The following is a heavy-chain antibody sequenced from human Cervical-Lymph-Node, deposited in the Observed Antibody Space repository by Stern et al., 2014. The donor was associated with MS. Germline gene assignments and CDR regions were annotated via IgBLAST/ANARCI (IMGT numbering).Heavy chain of an antibody. J-gene: IGHJ3*02. CDR2: IYPGDSDT. V-gene: IGHV5-51*01. CDR3: ARPWGFGELRDDFDI. D-gene: IGHD3-10*01. CDR1: GYSFTSYW. Sequence: EVQLVESGAEVKKPGESLKISCKGSGYSFTSYWIGWVRQMPGKGLEWMGIIYPGDSDTRYRPSFQGQGTISAAKSIHTPYLQWSSLKASDTAMYYCARPWGFGELRDDFDIWGQGTMVTVSS.